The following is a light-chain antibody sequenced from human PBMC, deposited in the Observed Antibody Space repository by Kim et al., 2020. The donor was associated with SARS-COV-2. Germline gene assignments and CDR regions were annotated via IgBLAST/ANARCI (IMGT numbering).Light chain of an antibody. CDR1: TSDIGGYNF. CDR3: CSYTSSRTLV. Sequence: GQSITGSCTGTTSDIGGYNFVSWYQQHPAKAPKVMIYDVSNRPSGVSNRFSGSKSGNTATLTISGLQAEDEADYYCCSYTSSRTLVFGGGTQLTVL. J-gene: IGLJ3*02. CDR2: DVS. V-gene: IGLV2-14*03.